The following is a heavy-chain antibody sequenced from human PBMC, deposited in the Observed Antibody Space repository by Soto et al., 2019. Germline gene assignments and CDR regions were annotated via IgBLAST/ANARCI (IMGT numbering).Heavy chain of an antibody. V-gene: IGHV1-69*06. J-gene: IGHJ5*02. CDR3: ANGITLASCGGDCSNNWFDP. Sequence: VKVYCQASGGNFSSYAISWVRHAPGQGLEWMGGIIPIFGTANYAQKFQGRVTITADKSTSTAYMELSSLRSEDTAVYYCANGITLASCGGDCSNNWFDPWGQGTLVTVSS. CDR2: IIPIFGTA. CDR1: GGNFSSYA. D-gene: IGHD2-21*02.